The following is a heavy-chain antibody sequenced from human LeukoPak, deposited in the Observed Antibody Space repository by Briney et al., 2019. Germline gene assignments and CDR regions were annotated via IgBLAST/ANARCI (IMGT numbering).Heavy chain of an antibody. CDR3: ARDLKYQLLYSNFDY. CDR2: ISSSGSTI. J-gene: IGHJ4*02. V-gene: IGHV3-11*01. CDR1: GFTFSDYY. Sequence: GGSLRLSCAASGFTFSDYYMSWIRQAPGKGLEWVSYISSSGSTIYYADSVKGRFTISRDNAKNSLYLQMNSLRAEDTAVYYCARDLKYQLLYSNFDYWGQGTLVTVSS. D-gene: IGHD2-2*02.